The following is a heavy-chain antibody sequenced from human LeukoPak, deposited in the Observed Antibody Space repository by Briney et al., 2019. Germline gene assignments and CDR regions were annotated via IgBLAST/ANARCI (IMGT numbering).Heavy chain of an antibody. CDR2: IYYSGST. Sequence: SQTLSLTCTVSGGSISSGGYYWSWIRQHPGKGLEWIGYIYYSGSTYYNPSLKSRVTISVDTSKNQFSLKLSSVTAADTAVYYCARDLTEYCSGGSCYSQAFDIWGQGTMVTVSS. V-gene: IGHV4-31*03. D-gene: IGHD2-15*01. J-gene: IGHJ3*02. CDR1: GGSISSGGYY. CDR3: ARDLTEYCSGGSCYSQAFDI.